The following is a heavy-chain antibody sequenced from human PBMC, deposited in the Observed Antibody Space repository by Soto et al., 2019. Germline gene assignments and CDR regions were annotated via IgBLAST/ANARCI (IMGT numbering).Heavy chain of an antibody. CDR1: GGSISSGDYY. D-gene: IGHD2-21*02. J-gene: IGHJ5*02. CDR3: AREGGLAYCGGDCLYNWFDP. CDR2: RSYSGST. Sequence: PSETLSLTCTVSGGSISSGDYYWSWVRQHPGKGLEWIGYRSYSGSTYYNPSLKSRVTIVVDTSRNQFSLRLSSVTAADTAVYYCAREGGLAYCGGDCLYNWFDPWGQGTLGTVSS. V-gene: IGHV4-31*03.